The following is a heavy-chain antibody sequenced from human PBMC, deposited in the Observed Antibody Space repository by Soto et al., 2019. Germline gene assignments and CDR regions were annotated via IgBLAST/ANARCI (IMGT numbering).Heavy chain of an antibody. Sequence: SQTLSLTCAISGDSVSSNSAAWHWFRQSPSRGLEWLGRTYYRARWYNDYAISVKSRITINPDKTKNQFSLQVNSVTPEDTAVYYCARDNIVGGMDLLDYWGQGTLVTVSS. CDR1: GDSVSSNSAA. CDR3: ARDNIVGGMDLLDY. D-gene: IGHD1-26*01. CDR2: TYYRARWYN. V-gene: IGHV6-1*01. J-gene: IGHJ4*02.